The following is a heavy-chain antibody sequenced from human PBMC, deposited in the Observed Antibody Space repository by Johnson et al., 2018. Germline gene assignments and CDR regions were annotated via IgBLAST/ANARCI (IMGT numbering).Heavy chain of an antibody. D-gene: IGHD6-19*01. CDR3: AKSVAANTQYLDY. CDR2: IMNDASST. CDR1: GFTFSSYA. V-gene: IGHV3-23*04. J-gene: IGHJ4*02. Sequence: VQLVESGGGLVQPGGSLRLSCAASGFTFSSYAMGWVRQAPGEGLEWVSHIMNDASSTFYVDSVKGRFTLSRDNSQNTLDLQMNGLRAEDTAIYFCAKSVAANTQYLDYWGQGILVTVSS.